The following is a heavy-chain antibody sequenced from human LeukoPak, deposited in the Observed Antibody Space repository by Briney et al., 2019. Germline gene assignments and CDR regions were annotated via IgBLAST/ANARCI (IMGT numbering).Heavy chain of an antibody. CDR1: GFTFSSYG. J-gene: IGHJ4*02. Sequence: GGSLRLSCAASGFTFSSYGMHWVRQAPGKGLEWVANIKQDGSAKYYVNSVKGRFTISRDNAKNSLYLQMDGLRAEDTAVYYCASGATVAYYWGQGTLVTVSS. CDR3: ASGATVAYY. CDR2: IKQDGSAK. D-gene: IGHD3-3*02. V-gene: IGHV3-7*01.